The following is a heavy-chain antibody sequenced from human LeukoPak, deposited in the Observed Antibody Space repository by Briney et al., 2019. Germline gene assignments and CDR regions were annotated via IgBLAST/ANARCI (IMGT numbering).Heavy chain of an antibody. CDR3: ARGRIHLWLHNGMDV. D-gene: IGHD5-12*01. Sequence: GGSLRLSCTASGFIFGDHAMSWVRQAPGKGLEWVGFIRSKAYGGTTEYAASVKGRFTISRDDSEGIAYLQMNSLRIDDTAVYYCARGRIHLWLHNGMDVWGQGTTVIVFS. CDR2: IRSKAYGGTT. J-gene: IGHJ6*02. CDR1: GFIFGDHA. V-gene: IGHV3-49*04.